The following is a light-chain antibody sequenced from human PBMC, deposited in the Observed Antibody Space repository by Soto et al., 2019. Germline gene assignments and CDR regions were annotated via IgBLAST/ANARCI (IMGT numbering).Light chain of an antibody. V-gene: IGKV1-5*03. CDR2: EAS. J-gene: IGKJ1*01. Sequence: DIQMTQSPSTLSASLGDRVTITCRASESISSWLAWYQQKPGKAPTLLIYEASSLESGVPSRFSGSGSGTGFTLAIHNLQPDDFATYYCQQYHSYPWTFGQGTKVEIK. CDR1: ESISSW. CDR3: QQYHSYPWT.